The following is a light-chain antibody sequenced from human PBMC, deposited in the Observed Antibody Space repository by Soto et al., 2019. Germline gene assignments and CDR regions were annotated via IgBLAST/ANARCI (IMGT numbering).Light chain of an antibody. CDR1: ISNIGSNT. CDR2: SNN. CDR3: AAWDDSLNGYV. V-gene: IGLV1-44*01. J-gene: IGLJ1*01. Sequence: QSVLTQPPSASGTPWQRVTISCSVSISNIGSNTVNWYQQLPGTAPKLLIYSNNQRPSGVPDRFSGSKSGTSASLAISGLQSEDEADYYCAAWDDSLNGYVFGTGTKVTV.